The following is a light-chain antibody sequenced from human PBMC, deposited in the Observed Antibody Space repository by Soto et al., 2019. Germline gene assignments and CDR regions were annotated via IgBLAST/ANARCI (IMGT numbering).Light chain of an antibody. CDR1: SSDVGGYSY. Sequence: QSALTQPASVSGSPGQSITISCTGTSSDVGGYSYVSWYQQHPGKTPKLMIYEVSHRPSGVSHRFSGSKSGNTASLTISGLHNEDEAYYYCSSFSSIAREVFGGGTKLTVL. CDR2: EVS. J-gene: IGLJ2*01. V-gene: IGLV2-14*01. CDR3: SSFSSIAREV.